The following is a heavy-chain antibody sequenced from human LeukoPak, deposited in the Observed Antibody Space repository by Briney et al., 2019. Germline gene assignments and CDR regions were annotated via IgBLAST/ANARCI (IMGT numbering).Heavy chain of an antibody. CDR1: GGSFSGYY. J-gene: IGHJ4*02. CDR2: INHSGSA. D-gene: IGHD4-11*01. CDR3: ARGQGTVTTR. V-gene: IGHV4-34*01. Sequence: SETLSLTCAVSGGSFSGYYWTWIRQPPGKGLEWIGEINHSGSANYDPSLMSRVTISLDTSKNHSSLNLSSVTAADTAVYYCARGQGTVTTRWGQGTLVTVSS.